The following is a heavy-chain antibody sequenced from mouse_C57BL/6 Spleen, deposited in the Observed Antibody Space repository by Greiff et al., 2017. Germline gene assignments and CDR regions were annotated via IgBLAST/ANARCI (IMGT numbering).Heavy chain of an antibody. CDR3: ARHYYWSSYLYFDV. CDR2: IWSDGST. Sequence: VKLMESGPGLVAPSQSLSITCTVSGFSLTSYGVHWVRQPPGKGLEWLVVIWSDGSTTYNSALKSRLSISKDNSKSQVFLKMNSLQTDDTAMYYCARHYYWSSYLYFDVWGTGTTVTVSS. D-gene: IGHD1-1*01. J-gene: IGHJ1*03. V-gene: IGHV2-6-1*01. CDR1: GFSLTSYG.